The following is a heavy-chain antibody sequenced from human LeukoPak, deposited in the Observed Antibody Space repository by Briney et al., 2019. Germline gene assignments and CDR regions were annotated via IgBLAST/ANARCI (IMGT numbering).Heavy chain of an antibody. CDR1: GYSFTIYW. Sequence: GESLKISCKGSGYSFTIYWIGWVRQMPGKGLEWMGIIYPGDSDTRYSPSFQGQASISADRSINTAYLQWSSLKASDTAIYYCARRLKNSNGWTFDYRGQGTLVTVSS. V-gene: IGHV5-51*01. D-gene: IGHD6-19*01. CDR3: ARRLKNSNGWTFDY. J-gene: IGHJ4*02. CDR2: IYPGDSDT.